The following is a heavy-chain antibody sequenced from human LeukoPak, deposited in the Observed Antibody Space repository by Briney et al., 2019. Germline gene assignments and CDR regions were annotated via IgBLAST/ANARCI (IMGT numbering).Heavy chain of an antibody. CDR2: IIPIFGTA. D-gene: IGHD2-2*01. CDR1: GGTFCSYA. CDR3: ASQVVPAAIWVY. V-gene: IGHV1-69*01. Sequence: ASVKVSCNASGGTFCSYAISWVRQAPGQGLEGRRGIIPIFGTANSAKTFQVRVTITADESTCTAYMELSSLRSEDTAVYYCASQVVPAAIWVYWGQGTLVTVSS. J-gene: IGHJ4*02.